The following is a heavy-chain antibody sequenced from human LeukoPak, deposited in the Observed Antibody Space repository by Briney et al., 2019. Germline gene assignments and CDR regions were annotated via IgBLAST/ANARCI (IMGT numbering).Heavy chain of an antibody. CDR2: IKQDGSEK. J-gene: IGHJ6*03. CDR3: AREGITIFYEARGKLRYFYYMDV. Sequence: GGSLRLSCAASGFSFSSYWMSWVRQAPGKGLEWVANIKQDGSEKYYVDSVKGRFTISRDNAKNSLYLQMNSLRAEDTAVYYCAREGITIFYEARGKLRYFYYMDVWGKGTTVTISS. D-gene: IGHD3-9*01. V-gene: IGHV3-7*03. CDR1: GFSFSSYW.